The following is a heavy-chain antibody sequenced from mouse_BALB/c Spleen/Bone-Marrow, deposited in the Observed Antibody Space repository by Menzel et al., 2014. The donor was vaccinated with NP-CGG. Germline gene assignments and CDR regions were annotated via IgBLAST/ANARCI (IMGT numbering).Heavy chain of an antibody. CDR3: ARNLGYGYFDY. CDR2: IDPCSGGT. V-gene: IGHV1S135*01. Sequence: EVQLQQSGPELVKPGASVKVSCKASGYAFTSYNMYWVKQSHGKSLEWMGYIDPCSGGTSYNQKFKGKATLTVDKSSSTAYMHLNSLTSEDSAAYYCARNLGYGYFDYWGQGTTLTVSS. J-gene: IGHJ2*01. D-gene: IGHD3-1*01. CDR1: GYAFTSYN.